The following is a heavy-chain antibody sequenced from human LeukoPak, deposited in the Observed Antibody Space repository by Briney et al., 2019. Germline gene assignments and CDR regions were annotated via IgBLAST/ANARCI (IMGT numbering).Heavy chain of an antibody. CDR3: ARGKEKWLDHFDY. V-gene: IGHV3-48*02. Sequence: GGSLRLSCAASGFTFSSYGMNWVRQAPGQGLEWVSYISTTSSTIYYADSVKGRFTMSRDNAKSSLYLQIDSLRDEDTAVYYCARGKEKWLDHFDYWGQGSLVTVSS. CDR1: GFTFSSYG. D-gene: IGHD6-19*01. CDR2: ISTTSSTI. J-gene: IGHJ4*02.